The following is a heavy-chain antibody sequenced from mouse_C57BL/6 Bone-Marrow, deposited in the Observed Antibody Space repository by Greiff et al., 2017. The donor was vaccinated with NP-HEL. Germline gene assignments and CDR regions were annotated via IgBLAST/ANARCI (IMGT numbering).Heavy chain of an antibody. Sequence: QVQLQQPGTELVKPGASVKLSCKASGYTFTSYWMHWVKQRPGQGLEWIGNINPSNGGTNYNEKFKSKATLTVAKSPSTAYMQLSSLTSEDSAVYYCAREKFITTVVSYWYFDVWGTGTTVTVSS. CDR1: GYTFTSYW. J-gene: IGHJ1*03. CDR2: INPSNGGT. D-gene: IGHD1-1*01. CDR3: AREKFITTVVSYWYFDV. V-gene: IGHV1-53*01.